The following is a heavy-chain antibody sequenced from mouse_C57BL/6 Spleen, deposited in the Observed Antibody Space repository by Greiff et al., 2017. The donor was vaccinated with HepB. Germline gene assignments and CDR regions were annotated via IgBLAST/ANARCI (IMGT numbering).Heavy chain of an antibody. CDR3: AREDISGPYFDY. J-gene: IGHJ2*01. CDR1: GFTFSSYA. CDR2: ISDGGSYT. V-gene: IGHV5-4*01. Sequence: EVKLMESGGGLVKPGGSLKLSCAASGFTFSSYAMSWVRQTPEKRLEWVATISDGGSYTYYPDNVKGRFPISRDNAKNNLYLQMSHLKSEDTAMYYCAREDISGPYFDYWGQGTTLTVSS. D-gene: IGHD3-2*02.